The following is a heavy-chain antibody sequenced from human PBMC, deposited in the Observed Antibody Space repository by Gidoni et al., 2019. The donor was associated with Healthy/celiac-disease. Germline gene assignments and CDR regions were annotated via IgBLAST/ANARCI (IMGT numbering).Heavy chain of an antibody. Sequence: QVQLVQSGAEVKKPGSSVKVSCKASGGTFSSYTISWVRQAPGQGLECMGRIIPILGIANYAQKFQGRVTITADKSTSTAYMELSSLRSEDTAVYYCARDLDYYDSSGYHYWGQGTLVTVSS. CDR3: ARDLDYYDSSGYHY. J-gene: IGHJ4*02. CDR1: GGTFSSYT. D-gene: IGHD3-22*01. V-gene: IGHV1-69*08. CDR2: IIPILGIA.